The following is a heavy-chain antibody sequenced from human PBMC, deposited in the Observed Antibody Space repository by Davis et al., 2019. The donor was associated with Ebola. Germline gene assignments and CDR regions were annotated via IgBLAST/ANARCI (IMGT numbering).Heavy chain of an antibody. V-gene: IGHV4-34*01. CDR3: ARWGSSYYGMDV. CDR1: GGSFSGYY. Sequence: SETLSLTCAVYGGSFSGYYWSWIRQPPGKGLEWIGEINHSGSTNYNPSLKSRVTISVDTSKNLFSLKLSSVTAADTAVYYYARWGSSYYGMDVWGQGTTVTVSS. J-gene: IGHJ6*02. CDR2: INHSGST. D-gene: IGHD3-10*01.